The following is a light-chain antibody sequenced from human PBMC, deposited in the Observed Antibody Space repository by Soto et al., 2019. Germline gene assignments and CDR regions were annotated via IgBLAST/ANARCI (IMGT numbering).Light chain of an antibody. J-gene: IGLJ2*01. CDR3: QSYDSSLSAVV. Sequence: QSVLTQPPSVSGAPGQRVTISCTGSSSNIGAGYDVHWYQQLPGTAPKLLIYGNSNRPSGVPDRFSGSKSGTSAPLAITGLQAEDEADYYCQSYDSSLSAVVFGGGTKVTVL. CDR1: SSNIGAGYD. V-gene: IGLV1-40*01. CDR2: GNS.